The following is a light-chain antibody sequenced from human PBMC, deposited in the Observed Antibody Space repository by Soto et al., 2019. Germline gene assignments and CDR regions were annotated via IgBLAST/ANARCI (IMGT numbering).Light chain of an antibody. J-gene: IGLJ2*01. CDR1: SSDVGGYND. Sequence: QSALTQPPSASGSPGQSVTISCTGTSSDVGGYNDVSWYQQHPGKAPKLMIYEVSKRPSGVPDRFSGSKSGNTASLTVSGLQAEDEADYYCSSYAGSNKSVVFGGGTKLTVL. CDR3: SSYAGSNKSVV. CDR2: EVS. V-gene: IGLV2-8*01.